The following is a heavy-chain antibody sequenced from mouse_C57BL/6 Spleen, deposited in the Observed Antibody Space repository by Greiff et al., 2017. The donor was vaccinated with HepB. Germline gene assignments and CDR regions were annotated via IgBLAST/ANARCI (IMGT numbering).Heavy chain of an antibody. V-gene: IGHV1-15*01. CDR3: TRDSSGYDWFAY. CDR2: IDPETGGT. D-gene: IGHD3-2*02. CDR1: GYTFTDYE. Sequence: VQLQQSGAELVRPGASVTLSCKASGYTFTDYEMHWVKQTPVHGLEWIGAIDPETGGTAYNQKFKGKAILTADKSSSTAYMELRSLTSEDAAVYYCTRDSSGYDWFAYWGQGTLVTVSA. J-gene: IGHJ3*01.